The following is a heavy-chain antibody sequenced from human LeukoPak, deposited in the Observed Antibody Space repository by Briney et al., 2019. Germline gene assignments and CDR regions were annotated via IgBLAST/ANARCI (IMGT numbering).Heavy chain of an antibody. CDR3: ARVRQLVYYMDV. J-gene: IGHJ6*03. V-gene: IGHV4-34*01. D-gene: IGHD6-13*01. Sequence: SETLSLTCAVYGGSFSGYYGSWIRQPPGKGLEWIGEINHSGSTNYNPSLKSRVTISVDTSKNQFSLKLSSVTAADTAVYYCARVRQLVYYMDVWGKGTTVTVSS. CDR1: GGSFSGYY. CDR2: INHSGST.